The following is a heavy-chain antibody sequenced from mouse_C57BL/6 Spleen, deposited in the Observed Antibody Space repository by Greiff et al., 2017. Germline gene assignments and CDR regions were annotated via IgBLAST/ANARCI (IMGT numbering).Heavy chain of an antibody. CDR3: ARDNWDWYFDV. CDR1: GFTFSDFY. J-gene: IGHJ1*01. CDR2: SRNKANDYTT. D-gene: IGHD4-1*01. Sequence: EVMLVESGGGLVQPGGSLRLSCATSGFTFSDFYMEWVRQPPGKRLEWIAASRNKANDYTTEYSASVMGRFIISRDTSQSILYLQMNALRAEDTAIYYCARDNWDWYFDVWGAGTTVTVSS. V-gene: IGHV7-1*02.